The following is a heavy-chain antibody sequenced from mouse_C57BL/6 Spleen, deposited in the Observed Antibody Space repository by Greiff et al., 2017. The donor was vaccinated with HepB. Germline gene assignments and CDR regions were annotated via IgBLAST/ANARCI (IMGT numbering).Heavy chain of an antibody. D-gene: IGHD2-5*01. CDR3: TRGGPTIVTSYYFDY. J-gene: IGHJ2*01. CDR1: GYTFTSYW. CDR2: IYPGNSDT. V-gene: IGHV1-5*01. Sequence: EVQLQQSGTVLARPGASVKMSCKTSGYTFTSYWMHWVKQRPGQGLEWIGAIYPGNSDTSYNQKFKGKAKLTAVTSASTAYMELSSLTNEDSAVYYCTRGGPTIVTSYYFDYWGQGTTLTVSS.